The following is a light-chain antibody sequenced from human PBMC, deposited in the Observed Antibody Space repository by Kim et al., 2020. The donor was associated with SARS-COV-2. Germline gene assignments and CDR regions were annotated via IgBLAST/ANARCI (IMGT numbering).Light chain of an antibody. CDR1: SSDVGGYNY. Sequence: SITISCTGTSSDVGGYNYVSWYQQQPGKAPKLMIYDVSNRPSGVSNRFSGSKSGNTASLTISGLQAEDEADYYCSSYTSSSTGWVFGGGTQLTVL. CDR3: SSYTSSSTGWV. V-gene: IGLV2-14*03. CDR2: DVS. J-gene: IGLJ3*02.